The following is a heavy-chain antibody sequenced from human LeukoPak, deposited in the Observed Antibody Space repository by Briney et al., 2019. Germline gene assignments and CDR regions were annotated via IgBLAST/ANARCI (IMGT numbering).Heavy chain of an antibody. CDR1: GGSISSYY. D-gene: IGHD3-22*01. Sequence: PSETLSLSCTVSGGSISSYYWSWIRQPPGKGLEWIGYIYYSGSTNYNPSLKSRVTISVDTSKNQFSLKLSSVTAADTAVYYCARGRSTMIVKDVDHAFDIWGQGTMVTVSS. V-gene: IGHV4-59*08. J-gene: IGHJ3*02. CDR2: IYYSGST. CDR3: ARGRSTMIVKDVDHAFDI.